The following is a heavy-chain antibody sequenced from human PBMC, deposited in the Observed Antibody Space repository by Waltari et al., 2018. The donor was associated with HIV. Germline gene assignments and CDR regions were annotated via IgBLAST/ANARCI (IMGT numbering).Heavy chain of an antibody. CDR2: IRSKSNEYAT. CDR1: GIAFSGSA. D-gene: IGHD3-22*01. J-gene: IGHJ4*02. V-gene: IGHV3-73*01. CDR3: TLGVNGYYYDSNGYYLFRY. Sequence: VQLVESGGGLVQPGGSRKLSCEVSGIAFSGSAIHWVRQASGKGREVVCRIRSKSNEYATSYAASVKGRVNLSRDDSKSTAYLQMDSLQSGDTAMYYCTLGVNGYYYDSNGYYLFRYWGPGTPVTVSS.